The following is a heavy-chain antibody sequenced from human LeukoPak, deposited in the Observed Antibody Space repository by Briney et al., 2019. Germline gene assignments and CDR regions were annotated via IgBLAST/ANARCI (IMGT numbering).Heavy chain of an antibody. Sequence: ASVKVSCKVSGYTLTELSMHWVRQAPGKGLEWMGGFDPEDGETIYAQKFQGRVTMTEDTSTDTAYMELSSLRSEDTAVYYCATLYYDSSGYYYRDAFGIWGQGTMVTVSS. D-gene: IGHD3-22*01. V-gene: IGHV1-24*01. CDR2: FDPEDGET. J-gene: IGHJ3*02. CDR1: GYTLTELS. CDR3: ATLYYDSSGYYYRDAFGI.